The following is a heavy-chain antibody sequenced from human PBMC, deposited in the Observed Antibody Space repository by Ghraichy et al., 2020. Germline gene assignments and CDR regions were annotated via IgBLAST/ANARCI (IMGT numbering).Heavy chain of an antibody. CDR2: ISYDGSNA. CDR1: GFTFSSYG. V-gene: IGHV3-30*18. CDR3: AKGWYSDSWYDY. Sequence: LSLTCAASGFTFSSYGMHWVRQAPGKGLEWVAVISYDGSNAYYADSVKGRFTISRDNSKYTLYLQMNSLRAEDTAVYYCAKGWYSDSWYDYWGQGTLVTVSS. D-gene: IGHD6-13*01. J-gene: IGHJ4*02.